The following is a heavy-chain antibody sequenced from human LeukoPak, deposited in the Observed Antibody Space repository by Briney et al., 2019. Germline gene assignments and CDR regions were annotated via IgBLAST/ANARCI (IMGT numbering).Heavy chain of an antibody. V-gene: IGHV3-33*01. D-gene: IGHD4/OR15-4a*01. J-gene: IGHJ4*02. CDR2: IWYDGSKK. CDR1: GFTFRSYG. CDR3: VRLDGATAFNL. Sequence: GGSLRLSCAASGFTFRSYGMHWVRQPPGKELEWVAVIWYDGSKKYYADSVKGRFTISRDNSKNTLDLQMDSLRAEDTAVYYCVRLDGATAFNLWGQGTLVTVSS.